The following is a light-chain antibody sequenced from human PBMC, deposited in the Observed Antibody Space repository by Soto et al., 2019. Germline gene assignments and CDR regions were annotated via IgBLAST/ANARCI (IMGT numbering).Light chain of an antibody. CDR1: QSVSSN. CDR3: QQYNNWPPYT. CDR2: GAS. V-gene: IGKV3-15*01. J-gene: IGKJ2*01. Sequence: EIVMTQSPATLSVSPGERATLSCRASQSVSSNLAWYQQKPGQAPRLLIYGASTRPTGIPARFSGSGSGTDFTLTISSLQSEDFAVYYCQQYNNWPPYTFGQGTKLEIK.